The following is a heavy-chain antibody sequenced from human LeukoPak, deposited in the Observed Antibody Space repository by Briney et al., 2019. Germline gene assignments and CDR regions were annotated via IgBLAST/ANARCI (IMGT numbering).Heavy chain of an antibody. Sequence: GGSLRLSCAASGFTFGSYGMHWVRQAPGKGLEWVAVISYDGSNKYYADSVKGRFTISRDNSKNTLYLQMNSLRAEDTAVYYCAKDLRDGYNYFYYWGQGTLVTVSS. J-gene: IGHJ4*02. D-gene: IGHD5-24*01. V-gene: IGHV3-30*18. CDR2: ISYDGSNK. CDR3: AKDLRDGYNYFYY. CDR1: GFTFGSYG.